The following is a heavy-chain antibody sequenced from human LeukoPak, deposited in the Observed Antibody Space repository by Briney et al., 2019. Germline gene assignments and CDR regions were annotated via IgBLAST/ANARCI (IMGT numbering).Heavy chain of an antibody. V-gene: IGHV3-23*03. CDR3: AKDLLPLDY. Sequence: GGSLRLSCAASGFTFSSYAMSWVRQAPGKGLEWVSVIYSGGSTYYADSVKGRFTISRDNSKNTLYLQMNSLRAGDSAVYYCAKDLLPLDYWGQGALVTVSS. CDR1: GFTFSSYA. D-gene: IGHD3-10*01. J-gene: IGHJ4*02. CDR2: IYSGGST.